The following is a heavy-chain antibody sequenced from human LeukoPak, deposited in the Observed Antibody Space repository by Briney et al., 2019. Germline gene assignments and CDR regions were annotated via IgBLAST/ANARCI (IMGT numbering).Heavy chain of an antibody. CDR3: AIQLGYCSDGNCYFES. J-gene: IGHJ4*02. D-gene: IGHD2-15*01. Sequence: GGSLRLSCEASGFTFSSYAMSWGRQAPGKGLEWVSAISDSGSSTYDADSVKGRFTISRDNSKNTLYLQMHSLRAEDTAVYYCAIQLGYCSDGNCYFESWGQGTLVTVSS. CDR1: GFTFSSYA. V-gene: IGHV3-23*01. CDR2: ISDSGSST.